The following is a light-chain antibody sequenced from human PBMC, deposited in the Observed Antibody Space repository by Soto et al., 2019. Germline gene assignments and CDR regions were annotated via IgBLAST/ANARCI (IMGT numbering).Light chain of an antibody. CDR3: NSYTSSSTDV. Sequence: QSVLTQPASVSGSPGQSITISCTGTSSDVGAYNFVSWYQQHPGKAPKLMIYDVTNRPSGVSDRVSGSKSGNMASLSISGLQAEDEADYYCNSYTSSSTDVFGTGTKLTVL. V-gene: IGLV2-14*01. J-gene: IGLJ1*01. CDR1: SSDVGAYNF. CDR2: DVT.